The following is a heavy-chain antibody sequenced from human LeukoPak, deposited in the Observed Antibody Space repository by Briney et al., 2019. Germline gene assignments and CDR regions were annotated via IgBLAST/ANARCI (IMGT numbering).Heavy chain of an antibody. CDR3: ARSRRGYYYYMDV. CDR1: GFTVSSNY. Sequence: GGSLRLSCAASGFTVSSNYMSWVRQAPGKGLEWVSVIYSGGSTYYADSVKGRITISRDNSKNTLYLQMNSLRAEDTAVYYCARSRRGYYYYMDVWAKGHGHRLL. D-gene: IGHD3-10*01. CDR2: IYSGGST. V-gene: IGHV3-66*02. J-gene: IGHJ6*03.